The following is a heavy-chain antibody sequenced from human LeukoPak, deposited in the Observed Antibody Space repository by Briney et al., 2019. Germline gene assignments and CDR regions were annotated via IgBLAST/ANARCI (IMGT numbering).Heavy chain of an antibody. CDR1: GGSISSYY. J-gene: IGHJ4*02. D-gene: IGHD3-10*01. CDR3: ARLPRFYYGSGSYSYYFDY. CDR2: IYYSGST. V-gene: IGHV4-59*08. Sequence: PSETLSLTCTVSGGSISSYYWSWIRQPPGKGLEWIGYIYYSGSTNYNPSLKSRVTTSVDTSKNQFSLKLSSVTAADTAVYYCARLPRFYYGSGSYSYYFDYWGQGTLVTVSS.